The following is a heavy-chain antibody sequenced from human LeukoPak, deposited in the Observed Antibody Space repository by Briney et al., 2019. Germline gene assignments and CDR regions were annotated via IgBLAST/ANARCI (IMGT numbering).Heavy chain of an antibody. Sequence: SETLSLTCTVSGGSISSSSYYWGWIRQPPGKGLEWIGSIYYSGSTYYNPSLKSRVTISVDTSKNQFSLKLSSVTAADTAVYYCARGRRRITMIVVVKPELERRPYYFDYWGQGTLVTVSS. D-gene: IGHD3-22*01. V-gene: IGHV4-39*07. CDR1: GGSISSSSYY. CDR3: ARGRRRITMIVVVKPELERRPYYFDY. CDR2: IYYSGST. J-gene: IGHJ4*02.